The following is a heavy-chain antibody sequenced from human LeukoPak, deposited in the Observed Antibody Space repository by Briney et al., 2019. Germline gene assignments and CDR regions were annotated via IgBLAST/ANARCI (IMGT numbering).Heavy chain of an antibody. J-gene: IGHJ3*02. D-gene: IGHD3-22*01. CDR2: TNWNGGST. CDR1: GFTFDDYG. CDR3: ARDYDSSGYSDAFDI. Sequence: GGSLRLSCAASGFTFDDYGMSWVRQAPGKGLEWVSGTNWNGGSTGYADSVKGRFTISRDNAKNSLYLQMNSLRAEDTALYYCARDYDSSGYSDAFDIWGQGTMVTVSS. V-gene: IGHV3-20*04.